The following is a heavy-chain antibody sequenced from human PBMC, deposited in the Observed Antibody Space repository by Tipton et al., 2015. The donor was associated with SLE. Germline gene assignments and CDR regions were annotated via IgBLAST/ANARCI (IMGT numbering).Heavy chain of an antibody. V-gene: IGHV3-23*01. D-gene: IGHD4/OR15-4a*01. CDR3: AKDPSYGGNLEGWFDP. Sequence: SLRLSCAASGFASSSYSMPWCRQAPGKGLEWVSAVIGSGDTTYYTDSVTGRFTISRDNAKNSLYLQMNSLTTEDTAVYYCAKDPSYGGNLEGWFDPWGQGTLVTVSS. CDR1: GFASSSYS. CDR2: VIGSGDTT. J-gene: IGHJ5*02.